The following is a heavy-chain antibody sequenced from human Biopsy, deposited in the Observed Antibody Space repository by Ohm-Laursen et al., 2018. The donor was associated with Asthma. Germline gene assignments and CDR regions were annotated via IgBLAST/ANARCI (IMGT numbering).Heavy chain of an antibody. CDR3: ARVPTTLRYFDL. D-gene: IGHD2-15*01. Sequence: SQTLSLTCTVSGGSVSSGSYYWSWIRQPPGKGLAWVSYISYSGSIDYNPSLKSRLTISMDTSKNQFSLKLNSVTAADTAVYYCARVPTTLRYFDLWGRGTLVTVSS. CDR2: ISYSGSI. V-gene: IGHV4-61*01. CDR1: GGSVSSGSYY. J-gene: IGHJ2*01.